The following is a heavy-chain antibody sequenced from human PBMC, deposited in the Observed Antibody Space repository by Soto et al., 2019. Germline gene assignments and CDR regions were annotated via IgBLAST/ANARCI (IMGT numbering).Heavy chain of an antibody. V-gene: IGHV3-23*01. CDR2: ITGNGLNS. CDR1: GFTFHSHA. J-gene: IGHJ4*02. Sequence: EVQVLQSGGGLLQPGGSLRLSCAASGFTFHSHAMSWVRLAPGKGLEWISSITGNGLNSYYANSVKGRFTISRDNSKNTVYLQMNGLGAEDTAVYYCTKAFISVAVPDYWGQGTLVTVSS. D-gene: IGHD6-19*01. CDR3: TKAFISVAVPDY.